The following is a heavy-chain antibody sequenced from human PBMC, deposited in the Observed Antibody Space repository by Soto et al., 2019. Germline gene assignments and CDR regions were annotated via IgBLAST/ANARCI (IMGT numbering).Heavy chain of an antibody. D-gene: IGHD2-15*01. CDR3: ARDLGGGLHPLYYYYGMDV. CDR1: GFTFSSYG. Sequence: QVQLVESGGGVVQPGRSLRLSCAASGFTFSSYGMHWVRQAPGKGLEWVAVIWYDGSNKYYADSVKGRFTISRDNSKNPLYLQMNSLRAEDTAVYYCARDLGGGLHPLYYYYGMDVWGQGTTVTVSS. CDR2: IWYDGSNK. J-gene: IGHJ6*02. V-gene: IGHV3-33*01.